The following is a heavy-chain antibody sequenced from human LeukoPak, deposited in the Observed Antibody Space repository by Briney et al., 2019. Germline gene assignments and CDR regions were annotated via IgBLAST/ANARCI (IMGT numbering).Heavy chain of an antibody. J-gene: IGHJ4*02. CDR3: ARVPIGELLPTDDY. V-gene: IGHV4-34*01. CDR2: VNHSGST. Sequence: PSETLSLTCAVYGGSFSGYYWSWIRQPPGKGLEWIGEVNHSGSTNYSPSLKSRVTISVDTSKNQFSLKLSSVTAADTAVYYCARVPIGELLPTDDYWGQGTLVTVSS. D-gene: IGHD3-10*01. CDR1: GGSFSGYY.